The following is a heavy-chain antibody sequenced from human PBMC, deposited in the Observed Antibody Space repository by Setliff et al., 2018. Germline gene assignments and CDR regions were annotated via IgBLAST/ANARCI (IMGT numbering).Heavy chain of an antibody. CDR2: INAGNGNT. CDR3: AYDSSGYYPGY. D-gene: IGHD3-22*01. Sequence: ASVKVSCKASGYTFTSYAMHWVRQAPGQRLEWMGWINAGNGNTKYSRKFQGRVTITRDTSASTAYMELSSLRSEDTAVYYCAYDSSGYYPGYWGQGTLVTVSS. CDR1: GYTFTSYA. V-gene: IGHV1-3*01. J-gene: IGHJ4*02.